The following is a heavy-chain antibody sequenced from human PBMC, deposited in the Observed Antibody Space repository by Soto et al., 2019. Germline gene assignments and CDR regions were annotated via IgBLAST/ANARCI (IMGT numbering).Heavy chain of an antibody. Sequence: ASVKVSCKASGYTFTSYYMHWVRQAPGQGLEWKGIINPSGGSTSYAQKFQGRDTMTRDTSTSTVYMELSNLRSEDTAVYYCARDRRDSGSYYDGVLDYWGQGTLVTVSS. CDR3: ARDRRDSGSYYDGVLDY. V-gene: IGHV1-46*01. D-gene: IGHD1-26*01. CDR2: INPSGGST. J-gene: IGHJ4*02. CDR1: GYTFTSYY.